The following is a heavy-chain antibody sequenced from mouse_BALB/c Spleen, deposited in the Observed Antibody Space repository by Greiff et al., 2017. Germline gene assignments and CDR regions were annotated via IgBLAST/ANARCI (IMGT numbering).Heavy chain of an antibody. CDR3: VRIRYYFDY. CDR2: IWTGGGT. J-gene: IGHJ2*01. V-gene: IGHV2-9-2*01. Sequence: VKLVESGPGLVAPSQSLSITCTVSGFSLTSYDISWIRQPPGKGLEWLGVIWTGGGTNYNSAFMSRLSISKDNSKSQVFLKRNSLQTDDTAIYYCVRIRYYFDYWGQGTTLTVSS. D-gene: IGHD1-1*01. CDR1: GFSLTSYD.